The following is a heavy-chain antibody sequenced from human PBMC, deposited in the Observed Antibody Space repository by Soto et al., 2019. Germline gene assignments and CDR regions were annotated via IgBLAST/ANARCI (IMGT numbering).Heavy chain of an antibody. CDR3: ANLDSLGWGPGMDV. CDR1: GGSITSSSYY. D-gene: IGHD3-3*01. CDR2: IYYSGRT. J-gene: IGHJ6*02. Sequence: SESLSLTCIVSGGSITSSSYYWGWIRQPPEEGRQRIGSIYYSGRTYYNPTHKNRFTISVDTSKNQFSLKLSSVTAADTAVYYGANLDSLGWGPGMDVWGQGTTVTVSS. V-gene: IGHV4-39*01.